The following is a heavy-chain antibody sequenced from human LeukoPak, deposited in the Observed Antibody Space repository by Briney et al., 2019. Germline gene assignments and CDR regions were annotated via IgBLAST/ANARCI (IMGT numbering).Heavy chain of an antibody. CDR3: ARPPYSGSYGGFDY. D-gene: IGHD1-26*01. Sequence: PGGSLRLSCAASGFPFSSYAMSWVRQAPGKGLEWVSAISGSGGSTYYADSVKGRFTISRDNSKNTLYLQMNSLRAEDTAVYYCARPPYSGSYGGFDYWGQGTLVTVSS. CDR2: ISGSGGST. J-gene: IGHJ4*02. CDR1: GFPFSSYA. V-gene: IGHV3-23*01.